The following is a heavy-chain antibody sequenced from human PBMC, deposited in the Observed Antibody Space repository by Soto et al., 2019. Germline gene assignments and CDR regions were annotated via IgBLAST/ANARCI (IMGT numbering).Heavy chain of an antibody. V-gene: IGHV5-51*01. CDR3: ARLDILTPLRFDY. CDR1: GYSFTNYW. Sequence: GESLKISCKGSGYSFTNYWIGWVRQVPGKDLEWIGIIYPEDSETRYSPSFQGQVTISADKSISTAYLQWSSLKASDTAMYYCARLDILTPLRFDYWGQGTLVTVSS. J-gene: IGHJ4*02. CDR2: IYPEDSET. D-gene: IGHD3-9*01.